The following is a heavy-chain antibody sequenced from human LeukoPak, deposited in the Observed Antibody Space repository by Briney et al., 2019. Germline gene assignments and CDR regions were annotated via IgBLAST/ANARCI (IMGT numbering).Heavy chain of an antibody. J-gene: IGHJ4*01. Sequence: GGSLRLSCAASGFTFSSYEMNWVRQAPGKGLEWVSYISSSGSTIYYADSVKGRFTISRDNAKNSLYLQMNSLRGEDSAIYYCARDDNYYDGRSYSSGFDHWGHGTLVTVSS. CDR1: GFTFSSYE. V-gene: IGHV3-48*03. D-gene: IGHD3-22*01. CDR3: ARDDNYYDGRSYSSGFDH. CDR2: ISSSGSTI.